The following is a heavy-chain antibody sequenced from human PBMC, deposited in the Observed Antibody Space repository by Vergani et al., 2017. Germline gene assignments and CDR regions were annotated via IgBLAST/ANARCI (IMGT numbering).Heavy chain of an antibody. V-gene: IGHV3-30*04. J-gene: IGHJ3*02. CDR2: LLFDGSNK. CDR3: ARGSLSSDAFDI. CDR1: GFSFRSHA. Sequence: QVQLVESGGGVVQPGTSLRLSCAASGFSFRSHAMHWVRQAPGKGLEWLSFLLFDGSNKKYADSVKGRFTISRDNSKNTLYLEMNNLKTEDTAVYYCARGSLSSDAFDIWGHGTVVTVS.